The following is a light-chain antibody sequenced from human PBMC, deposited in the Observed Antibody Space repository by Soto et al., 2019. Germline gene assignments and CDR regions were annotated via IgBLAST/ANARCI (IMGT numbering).Light chain of an antibody. CDR1: SSDVGGYNY. Sequence: QSALTQPPYASGSPGQSVTISCTGTSSDVGGYNYVSWYQQHPGKAPKLMIYEVSKRPSGVPDRFSGSKSGNTASLTVSGLQAEDEADYYCSSYAGSNLVVFGGGTQLTVL. V-gene: IGLV2-8*01. CDR2: EVS. J-gene: IGLJ2*01. CDR3: SSYAGSNLVV.